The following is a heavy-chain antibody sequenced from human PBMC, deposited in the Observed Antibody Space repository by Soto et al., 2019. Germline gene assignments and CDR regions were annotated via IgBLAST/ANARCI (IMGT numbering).Heavy chain of an antibody. Sequence: GGSLRLSCAASGFTFSSYSMNWVRQAPGKGLEWVSSISSSSSYIYYADSVKGRFTISRDNAKNSLYLQMNSLRAEDTAVYYCARDRTTVKDWFDPWGQGTLVTVSS. J-gene: IGHJ5*02. CDR3: ARDRTTVKDWFDP. V-gene: IGHV3-21*01. CDR1: GFTFSSYS. CDR2: ISSSSSYI. D-gene: IGHD4-17*01.